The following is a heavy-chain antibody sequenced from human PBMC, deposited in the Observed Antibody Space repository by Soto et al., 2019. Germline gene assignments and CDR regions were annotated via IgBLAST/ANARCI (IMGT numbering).Heavy chain of an antibody. CDR1: GYTFTSYG. J-gene: IGHJ6*03. D-gene: IGHD3-3*01. CDR2: ISAYNGNT. CDR3: ARVLEREWPRYSYYYMDV. Sequence: ASGKVSCKASGYTFTSYGISWVRQAPGQGLEWMGWISAYNGNTNYAQKLQGRVTMTTDTSTSTAYMELRSLRSDDTAVYYCARVLEREWPRYSYYYMDVWGKGTTVTVSS. V-gene: IGHV1-18*01.